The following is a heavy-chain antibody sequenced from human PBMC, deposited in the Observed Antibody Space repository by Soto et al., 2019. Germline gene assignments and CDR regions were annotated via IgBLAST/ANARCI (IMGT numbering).Heavy chain of an antibody. CDR3: VSQRASVLTQAYFDY. V-gene: IGHV4-39*01. CDR1: GGSVSNSNYY. D-gene: IGHD2-8*01. CDR2: VYYRGRS. Sequence: SETLSLTCTVSGGSVSNSNYYWGWIRQSPGKGLEWIGSVYYRGRSYSKSSVKSRVTISVDTSKNQFSLNLNSVTASDTAVYFCVSQRASVLTQAYFDYWGPGALVTVSS. J-gene: IGHJ4*02.